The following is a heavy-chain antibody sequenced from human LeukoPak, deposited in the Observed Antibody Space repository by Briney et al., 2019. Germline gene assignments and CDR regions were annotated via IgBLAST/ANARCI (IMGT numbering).Heavy chain of an antibody. D-gene: IGHD6-6*01. CDR2: IYHSGST. Sequence: PSQTLSLTCTVSGGSISSGGYYWSWIRQPPGKGLEWIGYIYHSGSTYYNPSLKSRVTISVDRSKNQFSLKLSSVTAADTAVYYCARVLRYSSSSDNWFDPWGQGTLVTVSS. CDR1: GGSISSGGYY. J-gene: IGHJ5*02. CDR3: ARVLRYSSSSDNWFDP. V-gene: IGHV4-30-2*01.